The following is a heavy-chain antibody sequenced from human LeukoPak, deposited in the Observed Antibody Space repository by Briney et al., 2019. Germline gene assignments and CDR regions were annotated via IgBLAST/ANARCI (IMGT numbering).Heavy chain of an antibody. V-gene: IGHV1-18*01. D-gene: IGHD3-22*01. CDR1: GYTFTSYG. Sequence: GASVKVSCKASGYTFTSYGISWVRQAPGQGLEWMGWISAYNGNTNYAQKLQGRVTMTTDTSTSTAYMELRSLRSDDTAAYYCAREYYYDSSGYYYVEWYFDYWGQGTLVTVSS. CDR3: AREYYYDSSGYYYVEWYFDY. J-gene: IGHJ4*02. CDR2: ISAYNGNT.